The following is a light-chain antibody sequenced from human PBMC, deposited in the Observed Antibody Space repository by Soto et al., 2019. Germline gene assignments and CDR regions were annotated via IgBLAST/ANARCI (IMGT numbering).Light chain of an antibody. CDR3: HQYKTYPLT. Sequence: DIPMTQSPSSLSASIGDRVTITCRASQGIDNFLAWFQQTPGKAPKSLIYDASSLHSGVPSRFSGSGSGTDFTLTISSLQPEDFATYYCHQYKTYPLTFGGGTKVEIK. J-gene: IGKJ4*01. V-gene: IGKV1-16*01. CDR1: QGIDNF. CDR2: DAS.